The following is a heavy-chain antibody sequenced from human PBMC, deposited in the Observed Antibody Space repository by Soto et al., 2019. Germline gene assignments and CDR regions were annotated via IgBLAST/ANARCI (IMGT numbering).Heavy chain of an antibody. V-gene: IGHV3-33*01. CDR1: GFTFSSYG. J-gene: IGHJ6*02. CDR3: ARDIAAAGTSYYYYGMDV. D-gene: IGHD6-13*01. CDR2: IWYDGSNK. Sequence: QVQLVESGGGVVQPGRSLRLSYAASGFTFSSYGMHWVRQAPGKGLEWVAVIWYDGSNKYYADSVKGRFTISRDNSKNTLYLQMNSLRAEDTAVYYCARDIAAAGTSYYYYGMDVWGQGTTVTVSS.